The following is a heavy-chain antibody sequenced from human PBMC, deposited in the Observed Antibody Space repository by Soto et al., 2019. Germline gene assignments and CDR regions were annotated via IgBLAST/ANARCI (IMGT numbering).Heavy chain of an antibody. Sequence: SETLSLTCAVYGGSFSGYYWSWIRQPPRKGLEWIGEINHSGSTNYNPSLKSRVTISVDTSKNQFSLKLSSVTAADTAVYYCARGYIAAAGTGWFDPWGQGTLVTVSS. V-gene: IGHV4-34*01. D-gene: IGHD6-13*01. CDR3: ARGYIAAAGTGWFDP. CDR1: GGSFSGYY. CDR2: INHSGST. J-gene: IGHJ5*02.